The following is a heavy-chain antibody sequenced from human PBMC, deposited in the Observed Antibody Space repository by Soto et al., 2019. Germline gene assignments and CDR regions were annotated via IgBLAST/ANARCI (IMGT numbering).Heavy chain of an antibody. CDR1: GGSLSSYF. CDR2: VYTSGST. V-gene: IGHV4-4*07. Sequence: DTLYLNCIVSGGSLSSYFWTWIRQPAGKGLEWIGRVYTSGSTNYNPSLKGRVTMSVDTSKNQFSLKLSSVTAADTAVYYCARLGTNGQTLDYWGQGTLVPVSS. CDR3: ARLGTNGQTLDY. D-gene: IGHD3-16*01. J-gene: IGHJ4*02.